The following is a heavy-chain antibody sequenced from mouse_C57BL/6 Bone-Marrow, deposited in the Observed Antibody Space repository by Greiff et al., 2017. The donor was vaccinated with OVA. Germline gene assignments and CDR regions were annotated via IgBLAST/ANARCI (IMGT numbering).Heavy chain of an antibody. CDR2: IYPRSGNT. Sequence: LVESGAELARPGASVKLSCKASGYTFTSYGLSWVKQRTGQGLEWIGEIYPRSGNTYYNEKFKGKATLTADKSSSTAYMELRSLTSEDSAVYFGARWLPYTMDYWGQGTSVTVSS. CDR3: ARWLPYTMDY. CDR1: GYTFTSYG. V-gene: IGHV1-81*01. J-gene: IGHJ4*01. D-gene: IGHD2-2*01.